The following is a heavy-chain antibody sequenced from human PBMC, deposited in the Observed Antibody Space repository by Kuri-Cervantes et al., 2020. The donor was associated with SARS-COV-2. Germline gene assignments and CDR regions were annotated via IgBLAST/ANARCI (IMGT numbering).Heavy chain of an antibody. J-gene: IGHJ6*02. CDR2: IKSKTDGGTT. CDR3: TRPAGTMTTNAYGMDV. V-gene: IGHV3-15*01. CDR1: GFTFSNAW. Sequence: GESLKISCAASGFTFSNAWMSWVRQAPGKGLEWVGRIKSKTDGGTTDYAAPVKGRFTISRDDSKNTLYLQMNSLKTEDTAVYYCTRPAGTMTTNAYGMDVWGQGTTVTVSS. D-gene: IGHD1-14*01.